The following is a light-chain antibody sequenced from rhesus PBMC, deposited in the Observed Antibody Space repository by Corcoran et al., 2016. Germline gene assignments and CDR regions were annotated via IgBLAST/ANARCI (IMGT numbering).Light chain of an antibody. CDR3: STWDSSLSADV. CDR2: RNN. CDR1: SNNVGNQG. V-gene: IGLV10-114*01. Sequence: AGLTQPPSVSKGLRQTATLTCTGNSNNVGNQGAAWLQQHQGHPPKLLSYRNNNRPSGISERFSASRSGNTASLTITGLQPEDEADYYCSTWDSSLSADVFGSGTKLTVL. J-gene: IGLJ6*01.